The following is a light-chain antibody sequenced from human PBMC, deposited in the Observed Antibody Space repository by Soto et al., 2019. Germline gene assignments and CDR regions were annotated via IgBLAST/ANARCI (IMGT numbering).Light chain of an antibody. J-gene: IGKJ1*01. CDR2: GAS. V-gene: IGKV3-20*01. CDR1: QSLSSSY. CDR3: HQFASSLT. Sequence: EIVLTQSPGTLSLSPGERATLSCRASQSLSSSYFAWYQQKPGQAPRLLIYGASSRATGIPDRFSGSASGTDFTLTISRLEPEDFAVYFCHQFASSLTFGQGTKVEIK.